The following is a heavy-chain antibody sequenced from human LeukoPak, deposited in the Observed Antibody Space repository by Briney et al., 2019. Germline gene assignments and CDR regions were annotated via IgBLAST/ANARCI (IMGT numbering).Heavy chain of an antibody. D-gene: IGHD3-10*01. V-gene: IGHV4-59*13. J-gene: IGHJ4*02. CDR3: TREEGAWGYGSSGFDS. Sequence: SETLSLTCSVSGVSIRSYFWSWIRQTPGKGLEWIGFMSYSGISNYNPSLKSRVTISLDTSRNQFSLRLNSVTAADTAIYYCTREEGAWGYGSSGFDSWGQGILVTVSS. CDR1: GVSIRSYF. CDR2: MSYSGIS.